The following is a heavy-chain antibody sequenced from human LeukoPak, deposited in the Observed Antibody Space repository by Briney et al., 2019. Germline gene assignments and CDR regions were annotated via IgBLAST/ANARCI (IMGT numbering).Heavy chain of an antibody. D-gene: IGHD6-19*01. J-gene: IGHJ3*02. CDR3: ARGLSGWYAFDI. Sequence: ASVKVSCKASGYTFTGYYMHWVRQAPGQGLEWMGWINAGNGNTKYSQKFQGRVTITRDTSASTAYMELSSLRSEDTAVYYCARGLSGWYAFDIWGQGTMVTVSS. V-gene: IGHV1-3*01. CDR2: INAGNGNT. CDR1: GYTFTGYY.